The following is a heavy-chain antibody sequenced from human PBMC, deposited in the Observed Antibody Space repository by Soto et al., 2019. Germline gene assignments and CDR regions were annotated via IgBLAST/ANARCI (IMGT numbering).Heavy chain of an antibody. D-gene: IGHD7-27*01. J-gene: IGHJ6*02. CDR2: IIPILNLV. CDR1: GDSFNDYA. V-gene: IGHV1-69*01. Sequence: VQLEQSETEVRKPGSSVKLSCKTSGDSFNDYAISWVRQAPGQGLEWMGGIIPILNLVRYAEKFQGRVTISATDSTGTAYLEVTRLRSEDTATYYCATATESNPWGRLDVWGLGTTVSVSS. CDR3: ATATESNPWGRLDV.